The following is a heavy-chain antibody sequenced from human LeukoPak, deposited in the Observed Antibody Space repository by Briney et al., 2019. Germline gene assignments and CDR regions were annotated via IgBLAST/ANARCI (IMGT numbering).Heavy chain of an antibody. J-gene: IGHJ4*02. D-gene: IGHD2-2*01. V-gene: IGHV4-39*07. CDR3: ARGRAEDIVVVPAAAAKSYFDY. CDR2: IYYSGST. CDR1: DGSISSSSYY. Sequence: PSETLSLTCTVSDGSISSSSYYSGWIRQPPGKGLEWIGSIYYSGSTYYNPSLKSRVTISVDTSKNQFSLKLSSVAAADTAVYYCARGRAEDIVVVPAAAAKSYFDYWGQGTPVTVSS.